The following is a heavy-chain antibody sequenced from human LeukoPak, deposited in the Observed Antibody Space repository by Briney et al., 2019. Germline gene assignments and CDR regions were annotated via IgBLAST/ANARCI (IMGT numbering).Heavy chain of an antibody. J-gene: IGHJ4*02. Sequence: PGGSLRLSCAASGFTFISYGMSWVRQAPGKGLEWVSFTTSGATTSYADPVKGRFTISRDNPRNTLYMQMNSLRDEDTALYYCAIMHGYYDGSGYWVQWGQGTLVTVSS. D-gene: IGHD3-22*01. V-gene: IGHV3-23*01. CDR3: AIMHGYYDGSGYWVQ. CDR1: GFTFISYG. CDR2: FTTSGATT.